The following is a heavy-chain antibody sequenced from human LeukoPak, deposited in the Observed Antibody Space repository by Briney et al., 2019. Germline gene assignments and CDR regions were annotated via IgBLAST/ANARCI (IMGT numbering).Heavy chain of an antibody. D-gene: IGHD3-22*01. CDR3: ARDPGLYDTATPAPPY. CDR1: GGSISSGSYY. V-gene: IGHV4-61*02. CDR2: IYTSGST. Sequence: PSETLSLTCTVSGGSISSGSYYWSWIRQPAGKGLEWIGRIYTSGSTNYNPSLKSRVTISVDMSKNQFSLKLSSVTAADTAVYYCARDPGLYDTATPAPPYWGQGTLVTVSS. J-gene: IGHJ4*02.